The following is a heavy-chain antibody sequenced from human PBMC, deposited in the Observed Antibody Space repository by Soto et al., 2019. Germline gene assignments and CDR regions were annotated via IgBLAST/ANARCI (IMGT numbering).Heavy chain of an antibody. J-gene: IGHJ4*02. Sequence: QVQLVQSGAEVKKPGSSVKVSCKASGGTFTSHAVSWVRQAPGQGLEWMGGIIPMFGAANYALNFQGRVTITADKPTGTAYMELSSLRSEDTAVYYCARGSISWFLDYWGLGTLVTVSS. V-gene: IGHV1-69*14. D-gene: IGHD6-13*01. CDR2: IIPMFGAA. CDR3: ARGSISWFLDY. CDR1: GGTFTSHA.